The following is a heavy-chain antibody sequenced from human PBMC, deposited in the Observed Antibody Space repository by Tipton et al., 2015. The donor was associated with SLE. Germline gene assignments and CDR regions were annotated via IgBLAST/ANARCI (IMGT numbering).Heavy chain of an antibody. CDR2: IIPILGIA. V-gene: IGHV1-69*09. D-gene: IGHD3-16*01. CDR1: GYTFTSYG. J-gene: IGHJ6*03. Sequence: QLVQSGAEVKKPGASVKVSCKASGYTFTSYGISWVRQAPGQGLEWMGRIIPILGIANYAQKFQGRVTITADKSTSTAYMELSSLRSEDTAVYYCARDRPHHVWGLDYYYMDVWGKGTTVTVSS. CDR3: ARDRPHHVWGLDYYYMDV.